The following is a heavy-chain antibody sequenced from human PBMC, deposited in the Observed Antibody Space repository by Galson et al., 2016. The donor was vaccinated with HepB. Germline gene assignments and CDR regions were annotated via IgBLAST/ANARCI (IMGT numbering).Heavy chain of an antibody. Sequence: SVKVSCKASGYTFTSFTIHWVRQAPGQRLEWMGRINVGNGNTEYSQKFQGRITIIGDTSATTVYMELSILTSEDTAVYYCARRYDFWHSDAMDVWGQGTTVTVSS. CDR1: GYTFTSFT. V-gene: IGHV1-3*01. CDR2: INVGNGNT. D-gene: IGHD3-3*01. J-gene: IGHJ6*02. CDR3: ARRYDFWHSDAMDV.